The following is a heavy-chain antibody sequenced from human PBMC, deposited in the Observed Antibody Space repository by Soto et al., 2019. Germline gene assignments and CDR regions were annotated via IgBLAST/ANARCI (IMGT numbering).Heavy chain of an antibody. CDR1: GGTFSSYA. D-gene: IGHD2-2*01. CDR3: ARDLGIVVVPAAVYYYYYGMDV. CDR2: IIPIFGTA. Sequence: SVKVSCKASGGTFSSYAISWVRQAPGQGLEWMGGIIPIFGTANYAQKFQGRVTITADESTSTAYMELSSLRSEDTAVYYCARDLGIVVVPAAVYYYYYGMDVWGQGTTVTVSS. V-gene: IGHV1-69*13. J-gene: IGHJ6*02.